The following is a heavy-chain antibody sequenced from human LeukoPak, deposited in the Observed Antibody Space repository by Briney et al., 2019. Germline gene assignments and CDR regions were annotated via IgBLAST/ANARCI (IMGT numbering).Heavy chain of an antibody. J-gene: IGHJ4*02. Sequence: GGSLSLSCAASGFTFSSYAMSWVRQAPGKGLEWVSAISGSGGSTYYADSVKGRFTISRDNSKNTLYLQMNSLRAEDTAVYYCAKCPYYYDSSGLFDYWGQGTLVTVSS. CDR3: AKCPYYYDSSGLFDY. CDR1: GFTFSSYA. CDR2: ISGSGGST. V-gene: IGHV3-23*01. D-gene: IGHD3-22*01.